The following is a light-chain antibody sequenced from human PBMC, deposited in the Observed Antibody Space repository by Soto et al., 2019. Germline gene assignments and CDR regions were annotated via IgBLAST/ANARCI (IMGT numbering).Light chain of an antibody. V-gene: IGKV1-39*01. CDR2: GGS. CDR1: MSTCSF. CDR3: QQIYTIPLT. Sequence: DIRMSQYPSSMCESXGDRVTINCRARMSTCSFLNWYQQKPGKAPNFXXHGGSILQRGGPTRFSGGGGVTDFTRTISSLQPEDFASYYGQQIYTIPLTFGGGTKVDIK. J-gene: IGKJ4*01.